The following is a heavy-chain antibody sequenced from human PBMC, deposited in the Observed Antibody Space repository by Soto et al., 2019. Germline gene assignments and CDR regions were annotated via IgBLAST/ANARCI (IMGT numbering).Heavy chain of an antibody. Sequence: GESLKISCAASGFTFSSYAMHWVRQAPGKGLEWVAVISYDGSNKYYADSVKGRFTISRDNSKNTLYLQMNSLRAEDTAVYYCARDVHYITMVRGVREGPADYWGQGTLVTVSS. V-gene: IGHV3-30-3*01. J-gene: IGHJ4*02. CDR1: GFTFSSYA. CDR2: ISYDGSNK. CDR3: ARDVHYITMVRGVREGPADY. D-gene: IGHD3-10*01.